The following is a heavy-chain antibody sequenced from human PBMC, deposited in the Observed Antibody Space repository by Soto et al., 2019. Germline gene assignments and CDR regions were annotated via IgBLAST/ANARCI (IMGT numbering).Heavy chain of an antibody. Sequence: SETLSLTCTVSGDSIISSDFYWGWVRQPPGKGLEWIGSIFYLGSSYYNPSLKSRVTMSVDTPKNQFSLRLRSVTAADTALYFCARHSLALRKNNCFDPWGQGIMVTVSS. V-gene: IGHV4-39*01. CDR1: GDSIISSDFY. D-gene: IGHD3-3*02. CDR2: IFYLGSS. J-gene: IGHJ5*02. CDR3: ARHSLALRKNNCFDP.